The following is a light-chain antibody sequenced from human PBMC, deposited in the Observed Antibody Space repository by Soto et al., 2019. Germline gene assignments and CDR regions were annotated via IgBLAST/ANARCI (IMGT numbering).Light chain of an antibody. CDR3: QQYGSSGT. Sequence: LKMSLVALSLNTGERATLSCMARQSVNNNYLASYQRQPGQAPRLLIYGASSRATGIPDRFSDSGSGTDFTLTISRLEPEDFAVYYCQQYGSSGTFGQGTNVAIK. CDR2: GAS. V-gene: IGKV3-20*01. CDR1: QSVNNNY. J-gene: IGKJ1*01.